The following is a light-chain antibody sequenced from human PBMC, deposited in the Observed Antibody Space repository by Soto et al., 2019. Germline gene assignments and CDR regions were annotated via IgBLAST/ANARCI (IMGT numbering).Light chain of an antibody. CDR1: RSVRSP. J-gene: IGKJ5*01. V-gene: IGKV3-11*01. CDR3: HHRGNWGT. Sequence: EIVLTQSPATLSLSPWDRATLSCRASRSVRSPLAWYQQKPGQAPRLLIYGASNRATGIPARFSGSGSGTDFILTISSLQPEDFAVYYCHHRGNWGTFGQGTRLEI. CDR2: GAS.